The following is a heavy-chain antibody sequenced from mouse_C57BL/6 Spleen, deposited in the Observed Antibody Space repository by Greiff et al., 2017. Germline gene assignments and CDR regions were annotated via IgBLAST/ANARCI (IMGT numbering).Heavy chain of an antibody. CDR2: ISSGSSTI. Sequence: EVKLMESGGGLVKPGGSLKLSCAASGFTFSDYGMHWVRQAPEKGLEWVAYISSGSSTIYYADTVKGRFTISRDNAKNTLFLQMTSLRSEDTAMYYCARAVVATPFAYWGQGTLVTVSA. V-gene: IGHV5-17*01. D-gene: IGHD1-1*01. J-gene: IGHJ3*01. CDR3: ARAVVATPFAY. CDR1: GFTFSDYG.